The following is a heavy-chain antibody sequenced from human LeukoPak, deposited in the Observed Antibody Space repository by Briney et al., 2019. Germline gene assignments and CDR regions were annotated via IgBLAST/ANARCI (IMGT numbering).Heavy chain of an antibody. V-gene: IGHV1-69*04. CDR3: ASPSFEEWDFDY. Sequence: SVKVSCKASGGTFSSYAISWVRQAPGQGLEWMGRIIPILGIANYAQKFQGRVTITADKTTSTADMELSSLRSEDTAVYYCASPSFEEWDFDYWGQGTLVTVSS. CDR2: IIPILGIA. J-gene: IGHJ4*02. CDR1: GGTFSSYA. D-gene: IGHD1-26*01.